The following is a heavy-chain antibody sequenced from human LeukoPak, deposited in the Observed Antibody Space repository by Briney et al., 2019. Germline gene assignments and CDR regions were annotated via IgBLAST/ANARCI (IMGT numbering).Heavy chain of an antibody. CDR1: GGSISSSSYY. CDR2: IYYSGST. CDR3: ARADYYDLFDH. J-gene: IGHJ4*02. D-gene: IGHD3-3*01. V-gene: IGHV4-39*01. Sequence: SETLSLTCTVSGGSISSSSYYWGWIRQPPGKGLEWIGSIYYSGSTYYNPSLKSRVTISVDTSKNQFSLKLSSVTAADTAVYYCARADYYDLFDHWGQGTLVTVSS.